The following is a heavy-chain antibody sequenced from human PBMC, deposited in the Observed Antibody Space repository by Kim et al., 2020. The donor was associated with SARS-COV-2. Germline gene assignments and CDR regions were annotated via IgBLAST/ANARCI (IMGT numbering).Heavy chain of an antibody. J-gene: IGHJ5*02. CDR1: GGSFSGYY. D-gene: IGHD2-15*01. CDR2: INHSGST. V-gene: IGHV4-34*01. Sequence: SETLSLTCAVYGGSFSGYYWSWIRQPPGKGLEWIGEINHSGSTNYNPSLKSRVTISVDTSKNQFSLKLSSVTAADTAVYYCARGTDIVVVVAATWLGWFDPWGQGTLVTVSS. CDR3: ARGTDIVVVVAATWLGWFDP.